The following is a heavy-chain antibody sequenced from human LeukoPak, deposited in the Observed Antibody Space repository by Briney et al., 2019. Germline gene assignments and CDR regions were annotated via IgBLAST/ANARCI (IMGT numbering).Heavy chain of an antibody. J-gene: IGHJ4*02. Sequence: QTGGSLRLSCAASGFTFSGYSMNWVRQAPGKGLEWASYISKSGSTIYYADSVKGRFTISRDNAKNSLYLQMNSLRAEDTAVYYCAKDRVAGRVFKLFDYWGQGTLVTVSS. CDR2: ISKSGSTI. CDR1: GFTFSGYS. CDR3: AKDRVAGRVFKLFDY. D-gene: IGHD6-19*01. V-gene: IGHV3-48*01.